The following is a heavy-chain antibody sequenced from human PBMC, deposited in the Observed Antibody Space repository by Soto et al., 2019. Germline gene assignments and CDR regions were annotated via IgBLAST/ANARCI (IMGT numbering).Heavy chain of an antibody. CDR3: ASRDPGTSVDY. D-gene: IGHD1-7*01. CDR2: IYRTGST. CDR1: GGSFTSNNW. J-gene: IGHJ4*02. V-gene: IGHV4-4*02. Sequence: LSLTCAVSGGSFTSNNWWTWVRQPPGQGLEWIGEIYRTGSTNYNPSLKSRVTISLDKSENQFSLKVTSLTAADTAVYYCASRDPGTSVDYWGEGTLVTVSS.